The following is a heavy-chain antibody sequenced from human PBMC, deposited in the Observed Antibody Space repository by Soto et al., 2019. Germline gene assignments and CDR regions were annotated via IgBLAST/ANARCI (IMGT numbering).Heavy chain of an antibody. CDR3: ASREQQLVHGDAFDI. D-gene: IGHD6-13*01. CDR2: ISGSGGST. Sequence: GESLKISCAASGFTFSSYAMSWVRQAPGKGLEWVSAISGSGGSTYYADSVKGRFTISRDNSKNTLYLQMNSLRAEDTAVYYCASREQQLVHGDAFDIWGQGTMVTVSS. CDR1: GFTFSSYA. J-gene: IGHJ3*02. V-gene: IGHV3-23*01.